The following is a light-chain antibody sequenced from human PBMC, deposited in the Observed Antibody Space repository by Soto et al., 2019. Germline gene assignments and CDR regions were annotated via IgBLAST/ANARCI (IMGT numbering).Light chain of an antibody. CDR1: QSVDSTY. CDR3: QQCGSSST. Sequence: DIVLTQYPVTLSLSPGERATPSSRASQSVDSTYLAWYQQKPDQSPRLLIYATSTRAAGIPDRFSGSGSGTDFTLTISRLEPDDVAVYYCQQCGSSSTFGQGTRLEIK. J-gene: IGKJ5*01. V-gene: IGKV3-20*01. CDR2: ATS.